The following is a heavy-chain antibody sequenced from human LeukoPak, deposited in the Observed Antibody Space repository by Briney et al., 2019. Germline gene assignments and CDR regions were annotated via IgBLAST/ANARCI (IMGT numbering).Heavy chain of an antibody. J-gene: IGHJ6*03. CDR3: ARAVPAAIPAGGYYYCYMDV. V-gene: IGHV4-4*07. Sequence: SETLSLTCTVSGGSISSYYWSWIRQPARKGLEWIGRIYTSGSTNYNPSLESRVTMSVDTSKNQFSLKLSSVTAADTAVYYCARAVPAAIPAGGYYYCYMDVWGKGTTVTVSS. CDR2: IYTSGST. CDR1: GGSISSYY. D-gene: IGHD2-2*02.